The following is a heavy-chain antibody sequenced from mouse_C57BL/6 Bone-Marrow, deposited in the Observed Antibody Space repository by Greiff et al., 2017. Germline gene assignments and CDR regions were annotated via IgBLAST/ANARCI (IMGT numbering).Heavy chain of an antibody. CDR2: IDPSDSYT. D-gene: IGHD4-1*01. J-gene: IGHJ2*01. V-gene: IGHV1-69*01. CDR1: GYTFTSYW. CDR3: ARGGKLGSY. Sequence: QVQLQQPGAELVMPGASVKLSCKASGYTFTSYWMHWVKQRPGQGLEWFGEIDPSDSYTNYNQKFKGKSTLTVDKSSSTAYMQLSSLTSEDSAVYYCARGGKLGSYWGQGTTLTVSS.